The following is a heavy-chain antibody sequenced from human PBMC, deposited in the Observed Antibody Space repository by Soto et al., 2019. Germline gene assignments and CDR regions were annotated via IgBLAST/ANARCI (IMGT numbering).Heavy chain of an antibody. D-gene: IGHD3-9*01. CDR3: ARHSPDFDWLSQFDY. J-gene: IGHJ4*02. CDR1: GGSISSYY. V-gene: IGHV4-59*08. Sequence: QVQLQESGPGLVKPSETLSLTCTVSGGSISSYYWSWIRQPPGKGLEWIGYIYYFGSTNYNPSLKSRVTIPVDTSKNQFSLRLSSVTAADTAVYYCARHSPDFDWLSQFDYWGQGTLVTVSS. CDR2: IYYFGST.